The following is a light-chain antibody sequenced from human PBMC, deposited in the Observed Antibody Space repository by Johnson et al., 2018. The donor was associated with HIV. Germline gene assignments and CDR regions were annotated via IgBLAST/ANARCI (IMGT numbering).Light chain of an antibody. CDR3: GTWDSSLSAGNV. J-gene: IGLJ1*01. CDR2: DNG. V-gene: IGLV1-51*01. CDR1: SSNIGNNY. Sequence: QSVLTQPPSVSAAPGQKVTISCSGSSSNIGNNYVSWYQQVPGAAPKLLIYDNGKRPSGIPDRFSGSKSGTSATLGITGLQTGDEADYYCGTWDSSLSAGNVFGTGTKVTVL.